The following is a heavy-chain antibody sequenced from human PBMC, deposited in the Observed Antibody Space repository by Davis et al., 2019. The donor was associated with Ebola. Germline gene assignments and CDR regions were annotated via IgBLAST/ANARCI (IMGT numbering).Heavy chain of an antibody. J-gene: IGHJ4*02. D-gene: IGHD5-18*01. CDR1: GFTFSGYY. CDR3: ARDFYGYSYGGED. V-gene: IGHV3-11*06. CDR2: ISSSSSYT. Sequence: GGSLRLSCPASGFTFSGYYMSWIRQAPGKGLEWVSYISSSSSYTNYADSVKDRFTISRDNAKNSLYLQMNSLRAEDTAVYYCARDFYGYSYGGEDWGQGTLVTVSS.